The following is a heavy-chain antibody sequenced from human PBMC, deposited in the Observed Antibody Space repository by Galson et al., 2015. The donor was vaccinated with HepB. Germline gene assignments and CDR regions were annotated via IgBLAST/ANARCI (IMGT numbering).Heavy chain of an antibody. CDR1: GFTFSRHG. CDR2: IWHDGSNQ. D-gene: IGHD5-18*01. Sequence: SLRLSCAASGFTFSRHGIHWVRQAPGKGLECVAMIWHDGSNQLYADSVKGRFTISRDNSKNKLYLQMNSLRAEDTAIYYCVRESLMAMVTFDPWGRGTLVTVSS. J-gene: IGHJ5*02. V-gene: IGHV3-33*01. CDR3: VRESLMAMVTFDP.